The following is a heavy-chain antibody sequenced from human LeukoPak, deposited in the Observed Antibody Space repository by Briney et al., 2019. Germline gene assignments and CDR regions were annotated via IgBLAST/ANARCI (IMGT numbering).Heavy chain of an antibody. D-gene: IGHD3-10*01. CDR1: GGSIRSGDYY. CDR3: SAAGMVRETPYFFDY. Sequence: PSQTLSLTCTVSGGSIRSGDYYWSWLRQHPGKGLEWLGYISYIGTTSYNPSLKSRLSISVDTSKNHFFLKLSSVTAADTAVYYCSAAGMVRETPYFFDYWGQGTLITVSS. J-gene: IGHJ4*02. CDR2: ISYIGTT. V-gene: IGHV4-31*03.